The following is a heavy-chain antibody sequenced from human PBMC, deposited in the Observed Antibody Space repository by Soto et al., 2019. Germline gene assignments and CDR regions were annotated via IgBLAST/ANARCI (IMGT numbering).Heavy chain of an antibody. CDR1: GFTFSSYG. J-gene: IGHJ4*02. CDR2: ISYDGSNK. D-gene: IGHD4-17*01. Sequence: QVQLVESGGGVVQPGRSLRLSCAASGFTFSSYGMHWVRQAPGKGLEWVAVISYDGSNKYYADSVKGRFTISRDNSKNTLYLQMNSLRAEDTAVYYCAKEGLYGDYVDYWGQGTLATVSS. CDR3: AKEGLYGDYVDY. V-gene: IGHV3-30*18.